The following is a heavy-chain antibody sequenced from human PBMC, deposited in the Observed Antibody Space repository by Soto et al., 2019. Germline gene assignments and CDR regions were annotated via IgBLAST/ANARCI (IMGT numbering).Heavy chain of an antibody. Sequence: EVQLVESGGGLVQPGGSLRLSCAASGFTFSSYSMNWVRRAPGKGLEWISYISGSSSTIYYADSVKGRFTISRDNAKNSLYLQMNSLRDDDTALYYCARSRGLTTGGYWVQGTLVTVSS. CDR3: ARSRGLTTGGY. D-gene: IGHD4-17*01. CDR2: ISGSSSTI. CDR1: GFTFSSYS. V-gene: IGHV3-48*02. J-gene: IGHJ4*02.